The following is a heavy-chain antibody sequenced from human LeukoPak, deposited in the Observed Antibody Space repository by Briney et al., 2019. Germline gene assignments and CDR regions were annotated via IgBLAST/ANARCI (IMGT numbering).Heavy chain of an antibody. J-gene: IGHJ1*01. CDR1: GFTFSSYW. CDR3: AKEFIVVVVAASEYFQH. Sequence: GGSLRLSCAASGFTFSSYWMSWVRQAPGKGLEWVSTISGGGGSTYYADSVKGRFTISRDNSKNTLYLQMNSLRAEDTAVYYCAKEFIVVVVAASEYFQHWGQGTLVTVSS. V-gene: IGHV3-23*01. D-gene: IGHD2-15*01. CDR2: ISGGGGST.